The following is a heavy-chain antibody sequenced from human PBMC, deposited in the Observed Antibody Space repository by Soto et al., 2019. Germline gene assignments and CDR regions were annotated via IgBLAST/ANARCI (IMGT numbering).Heavy chain of an antibody. J-gene: IGHJ3*02. V-gene: IGHV1-18*01. CDR2: ISAYNGNT. Sequence: ASVKVSCKASGYTFTSYGISWVGQAPGQGLEWMGWISAYNGNTNYAQKLQGRVTMNTDTYTSTAYIELRSLRSDDTAVYFFATPLIAAAVLDAFDIWGQGTMVTVSS. CDR3: ATPLIAAAVLDAFDI. CDR1: GYTFTSYG. D-gene: IGHD6-13*01.